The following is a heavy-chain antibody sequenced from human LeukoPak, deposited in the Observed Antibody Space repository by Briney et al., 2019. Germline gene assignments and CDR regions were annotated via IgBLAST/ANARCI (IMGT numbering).Heavy chain of an antibody. V-gene: IGHV4-34*01. CDR3: ASEWLANY. CDR2: INHSGST. D-gene: IGHD6-19*01. Sequence: SETLSLTCAVYGGSFCGYYRSWIRQPPGKGLEWIGEINHSGSTNYNPSLKSRVTISVDTSKNQFSLKLSSVTAADTAVYYCASEWLANYWGQGTLVTVSS. J-gene: IGHJ4*02. CDR1: GGSFCGYY.